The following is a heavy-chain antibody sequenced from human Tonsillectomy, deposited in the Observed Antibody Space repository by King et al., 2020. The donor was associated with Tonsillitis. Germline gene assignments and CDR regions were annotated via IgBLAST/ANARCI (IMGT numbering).Heavy chain of an antibody. CDR2: INPSGGRT. J-gene: IGHJ4*02. D-gene: IGHD6-13*01. Sequence: QLVQSGAEVKKPGASVKVSCKASGYTFSSKYIHWVRQAHGQGLEWMGIINPSGGRTSYSQKFQGRVTMTRDTSTSTVYMELSRLRFDDTAGYYCAREGRTREGSSWYSPGDYWGQGTLVTVSS. CDR1: GYTFSSKY. V-gene: IGHV1-46*01. CDR3: AREGRTREGSSWYSPGDY.